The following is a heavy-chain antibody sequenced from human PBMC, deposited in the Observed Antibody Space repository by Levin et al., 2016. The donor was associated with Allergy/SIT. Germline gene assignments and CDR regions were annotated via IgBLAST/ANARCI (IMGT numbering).Heavy chain of an antibody. V-gene: IGHV4-59*08. J-gene: IGHJ3*02. Sequence: WIRQPPGKGLEWIGYIYYSGSTNYNPSLKSRVTISVDTSKNQFSLKLSSVTAADTAVYYCARTSARNWGGKAGAFDIWGQGTMVTVSS. CDR3: ARTSARNWGGKAGAFDI. CDR2: IYYSGST. D-gene: IGHD7-27*01.